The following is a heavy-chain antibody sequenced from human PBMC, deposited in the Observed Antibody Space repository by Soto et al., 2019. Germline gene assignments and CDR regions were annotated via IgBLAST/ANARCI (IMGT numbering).Heavy chain of an antibody. CDR1: GGTFSSYA. Sequence: SVKVSCKASGGTFSSYAISWVRQAPGQGLEWMGGIIPIFGTANYAQKFQGRVTITADESTSTAYMELSSLRSEDTAVYYCARSYSSGWYYYYYGMDVWGQGTTVTVSS. CDR2: IIPIFGTA. J-gene: IGHJ6*02. V-gene: IGHV1-69*13. D-gene: IGHD6-19*01. CDR3: ARSYSSGWYYYYYGMDV.